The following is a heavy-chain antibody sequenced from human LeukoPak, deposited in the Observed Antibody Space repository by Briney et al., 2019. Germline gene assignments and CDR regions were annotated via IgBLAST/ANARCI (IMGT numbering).Heavy chain of an antibody. V-gene: IGHV1-69*01. CDR2: IIPIFGTA. Sequence: SVTVSCTASGGTFSSYAISWVRQAPGQGLEWMGGIIPIFGTANYAQKFQGRVTITADESTSTAYMELSSLRSEDTAVYYCARVGNDSSGYFPRWYFDLWGRGTLVTVSS. J-gene: IGHJ2*01. CDR1: GGTFSSYA. CDR3: ARVGNDSSGYFPRWYFDL. D-gene: IGHD3-22*01.